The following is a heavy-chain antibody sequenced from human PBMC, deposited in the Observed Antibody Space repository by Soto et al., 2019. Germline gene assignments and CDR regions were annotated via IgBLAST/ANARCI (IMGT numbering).Heavy chain of an antibody. V-gene: IGHV4-59*12. J-gene: IGHJ4*02. Sequence: SETLSLTCTVSGGSISNYYWSWIRQSPGKGLEWIGYIYSSGNTFYNPSLRSRVTISVDTSKNQFSLKLGSVTAADTAVYYCARGPRPPSDSYLHPYFDYWGQGTLVTVSS. CDR1: GGSISNYY. CDR2: IYSSGNT. CDR3: ARGPRPPSDSYLHPYFDY. D-gene: IGHD2-21*01.